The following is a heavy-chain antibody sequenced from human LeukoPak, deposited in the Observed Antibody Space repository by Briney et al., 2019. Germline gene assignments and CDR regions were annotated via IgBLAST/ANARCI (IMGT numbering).Heavy chain of an antibody. D-gene: IGHD1-26*01. CDR3: ATMGATNFDH. CDR2: INPNSGGT. CDR1: GYTFTDYY. V-gene: IGHV1-2*02. Sequence: RASVTVSRKASGYTFTDYYMHWVRQAPGQGLEWLGWINPNSGGTSYAQKFQGRVTMTRDTSISTAYMEVSRLRSDDTAVYYCATMGATNFDHWGQGTLVTVSS. J-gene: IGHJ4*02.